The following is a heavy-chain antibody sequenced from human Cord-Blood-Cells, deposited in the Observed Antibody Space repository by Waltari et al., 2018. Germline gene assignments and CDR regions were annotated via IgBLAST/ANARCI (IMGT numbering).Heavy chain of an antibody. J-gene: IGHJ6*02. Sequence: EVQLVESGGGLVQPGGSLRLSCAAPGFTFSSYWMHWVPQAPGKGLGWVSRINRDGSSTSYADSVKGRFTIARDNAKNTLYLQMNSLRAEDTAVYYCARGLTSYYYYYYGMDVWGQGTTVTVSS. V-gene: IGHV3-74*01. D-gene: IGHD1-26*01. CDR1: GFTFSSYW. CDR3: ARGLTSYYYYYYGMDV. CDR2: INRDGSST.